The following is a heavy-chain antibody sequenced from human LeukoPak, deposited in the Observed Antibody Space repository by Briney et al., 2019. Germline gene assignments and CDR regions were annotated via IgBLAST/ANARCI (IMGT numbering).Heavy chain of an antibody. V-gene: IGHV3-30*02. CDR1: GFNFNKFG. Sequence: GRSLRLTCTASGFNFNKFGLHWLRQDPGKGLGWVAFIRYDGTNDYYGGSVRGRFTISRDNSMNSLFLQMNSLRPEDTAVYYCAKGAGSIATRPREYYYYYYMDVWGKGTTVIVSS. D-gene: IGHD6-6*01. J-gene: IGHJ6*03. CDR2: IRYDGTND. CDR3: AKGAGSIATRPREYYYYYYMDV.